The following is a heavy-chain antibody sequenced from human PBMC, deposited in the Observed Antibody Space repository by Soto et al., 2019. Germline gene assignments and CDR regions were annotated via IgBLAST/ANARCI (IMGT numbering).Heavy chain of an antibody. V-gene: IGHV3-21*01. D-gene: IGHD3-9*01. Sequence: EVQLVESGGGLVKPGGSLRLSCAASGFTFSSYSMNWVRQAPGKGLEWVSSISSSSSYIYYADSVKGRFTISRDNAKDSLYLQMNSLRAEDTAVYYCARDLSTDLDYWGQGTLVTVSS. J-gene: IGHJ4*02. CDR3: ARDLSTDLDY. CDR1: GFTFSSYS. CDR2: ISSSSSYI.